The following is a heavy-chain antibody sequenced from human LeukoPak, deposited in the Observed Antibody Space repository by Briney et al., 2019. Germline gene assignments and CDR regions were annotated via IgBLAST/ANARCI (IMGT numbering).Heavy chain of an antibody. J-gene: IGHJ6*03. CDR2: INPNSGNT. CDR3: ARVYRTYYYGSGSYWGYYYYMDV. V-gene: IGHV1-8*03. Sequence: ASVKVSCKASGYTFTGYYMHWVRQAPGQGLEWMGWINPNSGNTGYAQKFQGRVTITRNTSISTAYMELSSLRSEDTAVYYCARVYRTYYYGSGSYWGYYYYMDVWGKGTTVTVSS. CDR1: GYTFTGYY. D-gene: IGHD3-10*01.